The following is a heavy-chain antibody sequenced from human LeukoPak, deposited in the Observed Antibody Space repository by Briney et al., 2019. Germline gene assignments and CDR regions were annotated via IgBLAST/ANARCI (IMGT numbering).Heavy chain of an antibody. CDR1: GFTFSSYG. Sequence: GGSLRLSCAASGFTFSSYGMSWVRQAPGKGLGWVSAISGSGGSTYYADSVKGWFTISRDNSKNTLYLQMNSLRAEDTAVYYCAKASSMVRGVIIRLLDYWGQGTLVTVSS. CDR3: AKASSMVRGVIIRLLDY. V-gene: IGHV3-23*01. D-gene: IGHD3-10*01. CDR2: ISGSGGST. J-gene: IGHJ4*02.